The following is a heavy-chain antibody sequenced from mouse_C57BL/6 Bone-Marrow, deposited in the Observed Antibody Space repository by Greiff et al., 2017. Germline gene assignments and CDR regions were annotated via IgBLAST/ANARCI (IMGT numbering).Heavy chain of an antibody. CDR2: ISNGGGST. CDR3: ARHSELRRDGYFDV. Sequence: EVQVVESGGGLVQPGGSLKLSCAASGFTFSDYYMYWVRQTPEKRLEWVAYISNGGGSTYYPDTVKGRFTISRDNAKNTLYLQMSRLKSEDTAMYYCARHSELRRDGYFDVWGTGTTVTVSS. CDR1: GFTFSDYY. V-gene: IGHV5-12*01. J-gene: IGHJ1*03. D-gene: IGHD2-4*01.